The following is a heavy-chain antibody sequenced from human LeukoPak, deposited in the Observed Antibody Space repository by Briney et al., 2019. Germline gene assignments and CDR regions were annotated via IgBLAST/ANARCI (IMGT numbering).Heavy chain of an antibody. CDR2: IYYSGST. Sequence: PSETLSLTCTVSGVSISSYYWSWIRQPPGEGLEWVGYIYYSGSTKYNPSLKSRSTISVDTSKNQFSLRLSAVTVADTSGYYCGRGRSFDVFDIWGERTMLSVSS. CDR1: GVSISSYY. D-gene: IGHD3-9*01. CDR3: GRGRSFDVFDI. V-gene: IGHV4-59*01. J-gene: IGHJ3*02.